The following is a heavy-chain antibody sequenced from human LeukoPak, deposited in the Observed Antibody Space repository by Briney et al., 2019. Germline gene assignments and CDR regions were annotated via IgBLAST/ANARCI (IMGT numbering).Heavy chain of an antibody. CDR1: GFTLSSSA. D-gene: IGHD2-2*01. Sequence: GRSLRLSCAASGFTLSSSAIHWVRQAPGKGLEWVAVISSDGSNKYYADSVKGRFTISRDNSKDTLYLQMNSLRAEDTAVYYCAKSRGPDCSSTSCYFGEDAYYFDYWGQGTLVTVSS. V-gene: IGHV3-30*01. J-gene: IGHJ4*02. CDR3: AKSRGPDCSSTSCYFGEDAYYFDY. CDR2: ISSDGSNK.